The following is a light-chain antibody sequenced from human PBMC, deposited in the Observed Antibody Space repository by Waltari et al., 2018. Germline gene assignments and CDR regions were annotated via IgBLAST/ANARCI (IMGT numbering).Light chain of an antibody. Sequence: QSALTQPRSVSGSPGQSVTISCTGTSSDVGFYNYVAGYQQHPGKAPKPMIYDGSTRPSWVPDRFSGSKSGNTASLTISGLQAEDEGDYYCSSYTHSYVVFGGGAKLTVL. J-gene: IGLJ2*01. CDR2: DGS. V-gene: IGLV2-11*01. CDR3: SSYTHSYVV. CDR1: SSDVGFYNY.